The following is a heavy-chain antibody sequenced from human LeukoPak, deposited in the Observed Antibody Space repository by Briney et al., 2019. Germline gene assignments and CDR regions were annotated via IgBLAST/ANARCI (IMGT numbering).Heavy chain of an antibody. J-gene: IGHJ4*02. D-gene: IGHD1-26*01. Sequence: GGSLRLSCAASRFTFSSYSMNWVRQAPGKGLEWVSSISSSSSYIYYADSVKGRFTISRDNAKNSLYLQMNSLRAEDTAVYYCARDYDSGSYDLGYWGQGTLVTVSS. CDR2: ISSSSSYI. CDR1: RFTFSSYS. V-gene: IGHV3-21*01. CDR3: ARDYDSGSYDLGY.